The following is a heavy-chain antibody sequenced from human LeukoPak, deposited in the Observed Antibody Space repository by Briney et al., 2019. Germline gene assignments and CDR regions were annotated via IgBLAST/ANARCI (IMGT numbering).Heavy chain of an antibody. CDR1: GGSISSYY. V-gene: IGHV4-59*01. CDR2: IYYSGST. CDR3: ARGLVAVAGSSFDY. J-gene: IGHJ4*02. Sequence: SETLSLTCTVSGGSISSYYWSWIRQPPGKGLEWIGYIYYSGSTNYNPSLKSRVTISVDTSKNQFSLKLSSVTAADTAVYYCARGLVAVAGSSFDYWGQGTLVTVSS. D-gene: IGHD6-19*01.